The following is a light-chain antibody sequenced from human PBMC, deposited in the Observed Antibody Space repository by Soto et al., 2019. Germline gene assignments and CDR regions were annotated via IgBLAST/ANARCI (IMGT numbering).Light chain of an antibody. Sequence: QSALNQPASVSGSPGQSVTISCTATSSDVENYKLVSWYPQHPGKAPKLIIYEVTKRPSGVSNRFSGSKSANTASLTISVLQPEDEADYYCCSSVGSYVFGTGTKVTVL. CDR1: SSDVENYKL. CDR3: CSSVGSYV. V-gene: IGLV2-23*02. J-gene: IGLJ1*01. CDR2: EVT.